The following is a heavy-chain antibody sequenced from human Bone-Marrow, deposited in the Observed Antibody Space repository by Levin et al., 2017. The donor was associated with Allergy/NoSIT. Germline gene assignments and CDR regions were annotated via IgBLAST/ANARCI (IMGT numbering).Heavy chain of an antibody. CDR1: GYTFTSYW. Sequence: GESLKISCQGSGYTFTSYWIAWVRQMPGKGLEGVGIIYPGDSDIKYSPSFQGQVTISADKSNNTAYLQWNSLKASDTAIYYCARGGSSGWYLGYNWFDPWGQGTLVTVSS. D-gene: IGHD6-19*01. CDR3: ARGGSSGWYLGYNWFDP. V-gene: IGHV5-51*01. CDR2: IYPGDSDI. J-gene: IGHJ5*02.